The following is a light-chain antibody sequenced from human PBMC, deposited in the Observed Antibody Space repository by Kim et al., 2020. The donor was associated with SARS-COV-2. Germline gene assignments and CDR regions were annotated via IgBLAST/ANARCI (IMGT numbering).Light chain of an antibody. V-gene: IGLV3-19*01. CDR3: NSRDSTDNHWV. Sequence: LEQTVRITCQGDSLRRFYASWYQQKPGQAPVLVIYGKTNRPSGIPDRFSGSSSGNTASLTITGAQAEDEADYYCNSRDSTDNHWVFGGGTQLTVL. J-gene: IGLJ3*02. CDR1: SLRRFY. CDR2: GKT.